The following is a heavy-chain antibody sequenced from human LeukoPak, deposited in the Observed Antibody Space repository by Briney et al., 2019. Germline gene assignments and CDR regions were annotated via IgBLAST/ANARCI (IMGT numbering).Heavy chain of an antibody. CDR1: GFTFTSYA. CDR3: ARGLVDVHDSSGYYSNWFDP. J-gene: IGHJ5*02. D-gene: IGHD3-22*01. CDR2: ISGSGANT. Sequence: GGSLKLSCAASGFTFTSYAMTWVRQAPGKGLEWVSAISGSGANTYYADTVKGRFTISRDNSKNTLYVQMKSLRVEDTAVYYCARGLVDVHDSSGYYSNWFDPWGQGTLVTVSS. V-gene: IGHV3-23*01.